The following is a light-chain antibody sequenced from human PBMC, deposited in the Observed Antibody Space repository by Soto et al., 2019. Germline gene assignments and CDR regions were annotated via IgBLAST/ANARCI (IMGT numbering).Light chain of an antibody. CDR2: DVT. CDR1: SSDLGGYNY. V-gene: IGLV2-14*01. Sequence: QGVLIPPASGYGAPGRAINISRTGNSSDLGGYNYVSWYQQQPGKAPKFMIYDVTNRPSGVSNRFSGSKSGNTASLTISGLQAEDEADYYCCSYTTSNTRQIVFGTGTKVTVL. J-gene: IGLJ1*01. CDR3: CSYTTSNTRQIV.